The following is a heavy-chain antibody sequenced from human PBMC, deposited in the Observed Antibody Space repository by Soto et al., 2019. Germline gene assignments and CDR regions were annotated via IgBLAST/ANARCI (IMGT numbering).Heavy chain of an antibody. J-gene: IGHJ3*02. D-gene: IGHD6-13*01. CDR2: VWYDGSNG. CDR1: GFIFSNFG. CDR3: ARATAAAHDAFDI. V-gene: IGHV3-33*01. Sequence: GGSLRLSCAASGFIFSNFGMHWVRQAPGKGLEWVAGVWYDGSNGVSADSVKGRFTISRDNSKNTLYLQMTSLRAEDTAVYYCARATAAAHDAFDIWGQGTMVTVSS.